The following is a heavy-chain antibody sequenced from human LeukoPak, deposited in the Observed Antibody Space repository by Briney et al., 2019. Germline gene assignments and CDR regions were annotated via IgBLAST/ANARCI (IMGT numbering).Heavy chain of an antibody. D-gene: IGHD4-17*01. CDR2: IKQDGSEK. Sequence: GGSLRLSCAASGFTFNNYWMSWVRQAPGKGLEWVANIKQDGSEKNYVDSVKGRFTISRDNAKNSLYLQMNSLRAEDTAVYYCARNYGDYLDVWGKGTTVTVSS. CDR1: GFTFNNYW. J-gene: IGHJ6*03. V-gene: IGHV3-7*01. CDR3: ARNYGDYLDV.